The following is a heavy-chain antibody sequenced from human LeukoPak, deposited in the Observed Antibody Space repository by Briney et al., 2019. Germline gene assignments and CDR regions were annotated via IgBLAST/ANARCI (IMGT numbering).Heavy chain of an antibody. CDR3: ARDRRGSAFDI. D-gene: IGHD3-10*01. CDR1: GFTFSSYA. V-gene: IGHV3-30-3*01. CDR2: ISYDGSNK. Sequence: PGGSLRLSCAASGFTFSSYAMHWVRQAPGKGLEWVAVISYDGSNKYYADSVKGRFTISRDNSKNTLYLQMNSLRAEDTAVYYCARDRRGSAFDIWGQGTMVTVSS. J-gene: IGHJ3*02.